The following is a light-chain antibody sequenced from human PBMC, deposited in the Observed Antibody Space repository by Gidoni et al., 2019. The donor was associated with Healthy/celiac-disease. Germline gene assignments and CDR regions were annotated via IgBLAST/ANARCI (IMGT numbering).Light chain of an antibody. Sequence: EIVLTQSPGTLSLSPGERATLSCRASQSVSSSYLAWYQQKPGQAPRLLIYGASSRATGIPDRFSGSGSGTDFTLTISRLEPEDFAVYYCQQYGTSPRGITFGGETKVEIK. CDR2: GAS. V-gene: IGKV3-20*01. CDR1: QSVSSSY. CDR3: QQYGTSPRGIT. J-gene: IGKJ4*01.